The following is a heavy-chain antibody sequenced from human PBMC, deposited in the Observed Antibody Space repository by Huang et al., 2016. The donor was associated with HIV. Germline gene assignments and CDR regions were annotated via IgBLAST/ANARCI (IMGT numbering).Heavy chain of an antibody. J-gene: IGHJ4*02. Sequence: QLQLQESGPGLVKPSEPLSLTCTVSGGSIRRDNYYWGWIRQPPGKGLAWIGSMYYRGRTYYNPSLKSRVTITVDTSKNQFSRKMRSVTAADTAVYYCARLPGSITMIRGVITDPYWGQGTLVTVSS. CDR2: MYYRGRT. D-gene: IGHD3-10*01. V-gene: IGHV4-39*01. CDR3: ARLPGSITMIRGVITDPY. CDR1: GGSIRRDNYY.